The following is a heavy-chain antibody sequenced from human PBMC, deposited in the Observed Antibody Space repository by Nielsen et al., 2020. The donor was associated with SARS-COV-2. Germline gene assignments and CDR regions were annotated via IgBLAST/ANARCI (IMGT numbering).Heavy chain of an antibody. CDR2: IYYSGST. V-gene: IGHV4-59*01. J-gene: IGHJ4*02. CDR1: GGSISSYY. CDR3: SRGGTALFMVGATMFDY. D-gene: IGHD1-26*01. Sequence: SETLSLTCTVSGGSISSYYWSWIRQPPGKGLEWIGYIYYSGSTNYNPSLKSRVTISVDTSTNKFSLKLSSVTAADTAVYYCSRGGTALFMVGATMFDYWGQGTLVTVSS.